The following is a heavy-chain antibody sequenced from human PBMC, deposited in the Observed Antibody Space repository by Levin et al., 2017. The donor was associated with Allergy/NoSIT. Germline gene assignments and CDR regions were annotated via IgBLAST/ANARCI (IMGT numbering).Heavy chain of an antibody. CDR2: INHSGST. J-gene: IGHJ6*03. Sequence: PSETLSLTCAVYGGSFSGYYWSWIRQPPGKGLEWIGEINHSGSTNYNPSLKSRVTISVDTSKNQFSLKLSSVTAADTAVYYCARGRSSSWLGYYYYYMDVWGKGTTVTVSS. V-gene: IGHV4-34*01. D-gene: IGHD6-13*01. CDR1: GGSFSGYY. CDR3: ARGRSSSWLGYYYYYMDV.